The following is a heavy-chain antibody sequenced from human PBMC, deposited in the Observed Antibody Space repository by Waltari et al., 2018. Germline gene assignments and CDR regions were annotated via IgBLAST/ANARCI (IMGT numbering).Heavy chain of an antibody. CDR2: VHRSGRT. J-gene: IGHJ4*02. D-gene: IGHD2-15*01. CDR1: GDSMSGSDF. V-gene: IGHV4-4*02. CDR3: ARDRGRGLYLDS. Sequence: QLQLQQSVPGLVKPSESLSLTCAVSGDSMSGSDFWNWVRQPPGKGQKWLGQVHRSGRTNYKPSLESRVTVSIDTSKNQFSLKVSSATAADTAVYYCARDRGRGLYLDSWGQGTQVTVSP.